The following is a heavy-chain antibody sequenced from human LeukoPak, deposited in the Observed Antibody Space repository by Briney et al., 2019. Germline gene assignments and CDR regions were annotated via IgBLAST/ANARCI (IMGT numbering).Heavy chain of an antibody. J-gene: IGHJ4*02. CDR3: AREGVTKYYFDY. CDR1: GGSISGYY. V-gene: IGHV4-59*01. D-gene: IGHD4-11*01. Sequence: SETLSLTCTVSGGSISGYYWSWIRQPAGKGLEWIGYIYYSGSTDYNPSLRSRVTISVDTSKNQFSLKLSSVTAADTAVYYCAREGVTKYYFDYWGQGTLVTVSS. CDR2: IYYSGST.